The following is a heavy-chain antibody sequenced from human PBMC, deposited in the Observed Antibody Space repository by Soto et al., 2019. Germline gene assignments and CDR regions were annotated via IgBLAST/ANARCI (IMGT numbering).Heavy chain of an antibody. Sequence: QVQLVESGGGVVQPGRSLRLSCVVSGFSFSSYGMHWVRQAPGRGLEWVAIISSDGRTEYYADAVRGRFTISRENSKNTLYLQMSRLRVEEKAVYYCARKPQTGTTVPFDYWGQGTLVTVSS. J-gene: IGHJ4*02. CDR3: ARKPQTGTTVPFDY. CDR1: GFSFSSYG. CDR2: ISSDGRTE. V-gene: IGHV3-30*03. D-gene: IGHD1-1*01.